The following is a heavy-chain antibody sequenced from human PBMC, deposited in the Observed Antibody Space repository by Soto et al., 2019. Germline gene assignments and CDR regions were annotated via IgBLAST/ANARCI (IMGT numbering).Heavy chain of an antibody. Sequence: SETLSLTCTVSGGSISSGDYYWSWIRQPPGKGLEWIGYIYYSGSTYYNPSLKSRVTISVDTSKNQFSLKLSSVTAADTAVYYCARDRIDSSGPLNWFDPWGQGTLVTAPQ. J-gene: IGHJ5*02. CDR3: ARDRIDSSGPLNWFDP. CDR1: GGSISSGDYY. CDR2: IYYSGST. D-gene: IGHD6-19*01. V-gene: IGHV4-30-4*01.